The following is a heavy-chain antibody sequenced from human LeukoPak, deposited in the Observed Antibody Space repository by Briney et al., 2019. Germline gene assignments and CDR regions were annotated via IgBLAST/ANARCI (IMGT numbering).Heavy chain of an antibody. V-gene: IGHV3-7*01. CDR2: IKQDGSEK. J-gene: IGHJ6*03. CDR3: ARVSSKTMVRGLLTKKSYNYHYMDV. D-gene: IGHD3-10*01. Sequence: GGSLRLSCAASGFTFMSYWMSWVRQAPGKGLEWVANIKQDGSEKYCVDSVKGRCTISRDNAKNSLYLQMNSLRAEDTAVYYCARVSSKTMVRGLLTKKSYNYHYMDVWGKGTTVTISS. CDR1: GFTFMSYW.